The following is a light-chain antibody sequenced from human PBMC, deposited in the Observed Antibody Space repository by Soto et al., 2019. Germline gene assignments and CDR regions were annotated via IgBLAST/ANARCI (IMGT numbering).Light chain of an antibody. V-gene: IGKV3-11*01. CDR1: QSVSSY. CDR2: DAS. CDR3: QQRSNWPRT. Sequence: EIVLTQSPATLSLSPGERATLSCRASQSVSSYLAWYQQKPGQAPRLLIYDASNRATDIPARFSGSGSGTDFTLTISSLEPEDVAVYYCQQRSNWPRTFGQGTKVEIK. J-gene: IGKJ1*01.